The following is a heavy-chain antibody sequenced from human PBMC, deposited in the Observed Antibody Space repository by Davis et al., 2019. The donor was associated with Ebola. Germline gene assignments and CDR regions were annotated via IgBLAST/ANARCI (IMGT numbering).Heavy chain of an antibody. CDR3: ARGEYTDKPQGY. CDR1: GYTFTSYG. D-gene: IGHD2/OR15-2a*01. Sequence: ASVKVSCKASGYTFTSYGISWVRQATGQGLEWMGWMNPNSGNTGYAQKFQGRVTMTRDTSISTAYMELSRLRSDDTAVYYCARGEYTDKPQGYWGQGTLVTVSS. J-gene: IGHJ4*02. CDR2: MNPNSGNT. V-gene: IGHV1-8*02.